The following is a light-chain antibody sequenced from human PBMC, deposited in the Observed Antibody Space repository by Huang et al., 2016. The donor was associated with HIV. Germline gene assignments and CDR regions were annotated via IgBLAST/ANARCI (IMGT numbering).Light chain of an antibody. CDR1: RSVLSSSNNKNY. CDR2: WAS. V-gene: IGKV4-1*01. CDR3: QQHYDDPT. Sequence: DIVMTQSPDSLAVPLGQRATIKCKSSRSVLSSSNNKNYLAWFQHKAGKPPKLLIYWASTRESGVPDRFSGSGSGTDFTLTITSLQAEDVALYYCQQHYDDPTFGQGTKVEI. J-gene: IGKJ1*01.